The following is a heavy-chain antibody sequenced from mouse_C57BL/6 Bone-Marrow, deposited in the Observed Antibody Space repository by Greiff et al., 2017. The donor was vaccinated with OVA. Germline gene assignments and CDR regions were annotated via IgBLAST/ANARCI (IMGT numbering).Heavy chain of an antibody. CDR2: IYPGDGDT. V-gene: IGHV1-82*01. J-gene: IGHJ2*01. D-gene: IGHD2-3*01. Sequence: VQLQQSGPELVKPGASVKISCKASGYAFSSPWMNWVKQRPGKGLEWIGRIYPGDGDTNYNGKFKGKATLTADKSSSTAYMQLSSLTSEDSAVYFCARHEDGYYASYFDYWGQGTTLTVSS. CDR1: GYAFSSPW. CDR3: ARHEDGYYASYFDY.